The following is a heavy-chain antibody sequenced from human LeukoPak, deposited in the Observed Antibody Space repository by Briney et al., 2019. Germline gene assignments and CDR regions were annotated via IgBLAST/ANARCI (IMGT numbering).Heavy chain of an antibody. V-gene: IGHV3-23*01. CDR3: AKEGSSDWDNWFEP. CDR1: GCTFSSYA. Sequence: GGSLTVSCAVSGCTFSSYAMSWVRHPPEKGLEWVSAIIAIGGSTYYANSVKGRFTICKDNSKNTLYLQINRLRAEDTAVYYCAKEGSSDWDNWFEPWGEGTVVTVS. D-gene: IGHD2-2*01. J-gene: IGHJ5*02. CDR2: IIAIGGST.